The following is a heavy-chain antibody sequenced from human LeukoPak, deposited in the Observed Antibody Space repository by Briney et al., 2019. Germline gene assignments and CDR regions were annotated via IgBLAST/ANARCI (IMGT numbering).Heavy chain of an antibody. J-gene: IGHJ4*02. Sequence: GGSLRLSCAASGFTFSSYGMHWVRQAPGKGLEWVAVISYDGSNKYYADSVKGRFTISRDNSKNTLYLQMNSRRAEDTAVYYCEKDWRITIRGPFDYWGQGTLVTVSS. CDR1: GFTFSSYG. V-gene: IGHV3-30*18. CDR3: EKDWRITIRGPFDY. CDR2: ISYDGSNK. D-gene: IGHD3-3*01.